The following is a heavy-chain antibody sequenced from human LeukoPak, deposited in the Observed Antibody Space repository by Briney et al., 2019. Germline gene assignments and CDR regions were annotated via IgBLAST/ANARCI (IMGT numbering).Heavy chain of an antibody. J-gene: IGHJ5*02. CDR1: GYIFTNYA. CDR2: INTNAGNP. D-gene: IGHD4-23*01. CDR3: ARHHRDYGGHRFDP. Sequence: ASVKVSCKASGYIFTNYAMNWVRQSPGQGLEWMGRINTNAGNPTYAQGFTGRFVFSLDTSVSTAYLQISSLKAEDTAIYYCARHHRDYGGHRFDPWGQGTLVTVSS. V-gene: IGHV7-4-1*02.